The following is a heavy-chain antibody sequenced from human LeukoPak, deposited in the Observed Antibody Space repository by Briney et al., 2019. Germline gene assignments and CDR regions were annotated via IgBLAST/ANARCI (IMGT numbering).Heavy chain of an antibody. V-gene: IGHV4-30-2*01. CDR1: GGSIGSGAYY. D-gene: IGHD3-16*01. CDR2: IFHSGVT. J-gene: IGHJ4*02. Sequence: PSQTLSLTCTVSGGSIGSGAYYWTWIRQPPGKGLEWFGYIFHSGVTSYNPSLKSRVTISVDTSKNQFSLTLTSVTAADTAVYYRASQRGPYRTSVFDYWGQGTLVTVSS. CDR3: ASQRGPYRTSVFDY.